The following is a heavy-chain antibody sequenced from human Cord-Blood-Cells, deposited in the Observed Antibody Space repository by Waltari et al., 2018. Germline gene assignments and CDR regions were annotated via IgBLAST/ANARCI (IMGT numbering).Heavy chain of an antibody. CDR3: ARDTGIAAPDY. D-gene: IGHD6-13*01. J-gene: IGHJ4*02. Sequence: QVQLVQSGAEVKKPGASVKVSCKASGYTFTGYYMHWVRQAPGQGLEWMGWINTNRGGTNYAQKFQGRVTMTRDTSISTAYMELSRLRSDDTAVYYCARDTGIAAPDYWGQGTLVTVSS. V-gene: IGHV1-2*02. CDR1: GYTFTGYY. CDR2: INTNRGGT.